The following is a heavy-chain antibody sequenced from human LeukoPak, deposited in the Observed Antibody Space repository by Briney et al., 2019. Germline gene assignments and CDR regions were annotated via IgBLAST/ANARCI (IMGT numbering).Heavy chain of an antibody. J-gene: IGHJ3*02. Sequence: GSLRLSRAASGFTFSSYGLHRVRQAPGKGPEWGAVISYDGSNKYYADSVKGRFTISRDNSKNTLYLQMNSLRAEDTAVYYCAKDHRYYYDSSGPIDSAFDIWGQGTMVTVSS. V-gene: IGHV3-30*18. CDR3: AKDHRYYYDSSGPIDSAFDI. CDR2: ISYDGSNK. CDR1: GFTFSSYG. D-gene: IGHD3-22*01.